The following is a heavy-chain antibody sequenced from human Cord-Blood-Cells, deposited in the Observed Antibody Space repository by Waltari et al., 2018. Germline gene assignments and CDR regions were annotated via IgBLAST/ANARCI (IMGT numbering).Heavy chain of an antibody. J-gene: IGHJ4*02. CDR3: ARGEIYGGNFDY. CDR1: GGSFSGYY. V-gene: IGHV4-34*01. D-gene: IGHD4-17*01. Sequence: QVQLQQWGAGLLKPSETLSLTCAVYGGSFSGYYWSWIRPPPGKGLEGIGEINHSGSPNYNPSLKSRVTISVDTSKNQFSLKLSSVTAADTAVYYCARGEIYGGNFDYWGQGTLVTVSS. CDR2: INHSGSP.